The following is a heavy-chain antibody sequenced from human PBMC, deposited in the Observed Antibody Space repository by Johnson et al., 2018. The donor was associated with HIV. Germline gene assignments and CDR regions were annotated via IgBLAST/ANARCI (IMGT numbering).Heavy chain of an antibody. D-gene: IGHD1-26*01. V-gene: IGHV3-30-3*01. CDR1: GFTFSTYA. CDR2: ISYDGSNT. Sequence: VQLLESGGGVVQPGRSLRLSCAASGFTFSTYAMHWVRQAPGKGLEWVAVISYDGSNTYYADSVKGRFTISRDNSKNTLYLQMNSLRGGVGIVGAMGAFDIWGQGTMVTVSS. J-gene: IGHJ3*02. CDR3: GAFDI.